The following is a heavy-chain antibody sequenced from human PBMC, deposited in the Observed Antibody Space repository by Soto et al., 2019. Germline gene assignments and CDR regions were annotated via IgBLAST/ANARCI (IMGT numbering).Heavy chain of an antibody. Sequence: QVQLVESGGGVVQPGRSLRLSCAASGFTFSSYAMHWVRQAPGKGLEWVAVISYDGSNKYYADSVKGRFTISRDNSKNPLYLQMNSLRAEDTAVYYCARARAEGGVGVPAAHTHRLYYYYYGIDVWGQGTTVTVSS. D-gene: IGHD2-2*01. CDR2: ISYDGSNK. CDR1: GFTFSSYA. CDR3: ARARAEGGVGVPAAHTHRLYYYYYGIDV. J-gene: IGHJ6*02. V-gene: IGHV3-30-3*01.